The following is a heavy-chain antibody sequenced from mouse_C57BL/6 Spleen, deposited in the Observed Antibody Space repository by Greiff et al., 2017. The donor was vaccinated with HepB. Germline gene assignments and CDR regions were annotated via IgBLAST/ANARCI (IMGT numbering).Heavy chain of an antibody. V-gene: IGHV14-2*01. CDR3: ARTTVVATSYYFDY. D-gene: IGHD1-1*01. J-gene: IGHJ2*01. Sequence: VQLKESGAELVKPGASVKLSCTASGFNIKDYYMHWVKQRTEQGLEWIGRIDPEDGETKYAPKFQGKATITADTSSNTSYLQLSSLTSEDTAVYYCARTTVVATSYYFDYWGQGTTLTVSS. CDR2: IDPEDGET. CDR1: GFNIKDYY.